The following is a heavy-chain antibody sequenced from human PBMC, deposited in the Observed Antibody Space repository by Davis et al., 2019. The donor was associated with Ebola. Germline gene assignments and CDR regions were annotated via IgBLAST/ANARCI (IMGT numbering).Heavy chain of an antibody. J-gene: IGHJ3*02. V-gene: IGHV1-3*01. CDR3: ARGISSWYTAFDI. CDR1: GFTLTNYA. Sequence: ASVKVSCKASGFTLTNYAIHWVRQAPGQRLEWMGWVHGGNGNTKYSQRFQGRVTITTDTSASTAYMELSSLRSEDTAVYYCARGISSWYTAFDIWDQGTMVTVSS. D-gene: IGHD6-13*01. CDR2: VHGGNGNT.